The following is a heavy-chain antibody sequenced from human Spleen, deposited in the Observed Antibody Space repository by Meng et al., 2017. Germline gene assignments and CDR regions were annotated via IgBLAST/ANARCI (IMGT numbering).Heavy chain of an antibody. Sequence: GPLHQWGAGPLKPSETLSLTCVVSGGSFSDYDGSWIRQPPGKGLEWIGEINHSGSTNYNPSLESRATISVDTSQNNLSLKLSSVTAADSAVYYCARGPTTMAHDFDYWGQGTLVTVSS. CDR1: GGSFSDYD. V-gene: IGHV4-34*01. CDR3: ARGPTTMAHDFDY. D-gene: IGHD4-11*01. J-gene: IGHJ4*02. CDR2: INHSGST.